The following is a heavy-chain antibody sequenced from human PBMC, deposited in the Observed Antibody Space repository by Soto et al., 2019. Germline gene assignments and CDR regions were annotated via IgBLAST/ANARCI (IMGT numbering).Heavy chain of an antibody. CDR2: IYYSGST. Sequence: TSETLSLTCTVSGGSISSYYWSWIRQPPGKGLEWIGYIYYSGSTNYNPSLKSRVTISVDTSKNQFSLKLSSVTAADTAVYYCARGSGSATGTTDWLDPWGQGTLVTVSS. D-gene: IGHD1-1*01. CDR3: ARGSGSATGTTDWLDP. CDR1: GGSISSYY. J-gene: IGHJ5*02. V-gene: IGHV4-59*01.